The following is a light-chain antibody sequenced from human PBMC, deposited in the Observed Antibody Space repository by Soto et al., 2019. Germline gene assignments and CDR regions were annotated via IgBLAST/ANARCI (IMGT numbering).Light chain of an antibody. Sequence: QYVLTQPPSVSAAPGQKATISCSGSSSNIGNNSVSWYQHLPGTAPKFLIYDNNERPSGIPDRFSASKSGTSATLGITGLQTGDEADYYCVTWDSGLSAGLFGGGTKLTVL. CDR1: SSNIGNNS. J-gene: IGLJ3*02. CDR2: DNN. V-gene: IGLV1-51*01. CDR3: VTWDSGLSAGL.